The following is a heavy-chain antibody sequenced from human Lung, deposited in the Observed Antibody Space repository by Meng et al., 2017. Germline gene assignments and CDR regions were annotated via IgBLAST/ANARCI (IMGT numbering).Heavy chain of an antibody. J-gene: IGHJ5*02. V-gene: IGHV4-39*01. Sequence: QSPLQESGPGLVKPSEALSLPCSVSGGSISTSGYYWGWIRHPPGKGLEWIGSIGHSGFTYYTPSLKSRVAVSLDTSKSQFSLMLTSVTAADTAVYYCVRSSAWVRTGFDPWGQGTLVTVSS. CDR2: IGHSGFT. CDR3: VRSSAWVRTGFDP. D-gene: IGHD6-19*01. CDR1: GGSISTSGYY.